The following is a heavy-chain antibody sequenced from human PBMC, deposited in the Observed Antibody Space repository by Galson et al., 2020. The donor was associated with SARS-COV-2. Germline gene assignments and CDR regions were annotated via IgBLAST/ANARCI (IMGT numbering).Heavy chain of an antibody. D-gene: IGHD2-15*01. CDR3: ARGSCSGGSCYLIDY. Sequence: ETSETLSLTCTVSDGSISSYYWSWIRQPPGKGLEWIGYISYSGSTNYNPSLKSRVTISVDTSKNHFSLKLSSVTAADTAVYYCARGSCSGGSCYLIDYWGQGTLVTVSS. J-gene: IGHJ4*02. V-gene: IGHV4-59*01. CDR2: ISYSGST. CDR1: DGSISSYY.